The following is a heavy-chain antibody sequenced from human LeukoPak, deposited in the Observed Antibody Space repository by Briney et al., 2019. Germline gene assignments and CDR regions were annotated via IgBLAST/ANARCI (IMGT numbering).Heavy chain of an antibody. CDR1: GFTFSSYA. D-gene: IGHD4-11*01. J-gene: IGHJ6*02. CDR2: ISGSGGST. V-gene: IGHV3-23*01. Sequence: GGSLRLSCAASGFTFSSYAMSWVRQAPGKGLEWVSAISGSGGSTYYADSVKGRFTISRDNSKNTLYLQMNSLRAEDTAVYYCARDAPMTTVPNYYYGMDVWGQGTTVTVSS. CDR3: ARDAPMTTVPNYYYGMDV.